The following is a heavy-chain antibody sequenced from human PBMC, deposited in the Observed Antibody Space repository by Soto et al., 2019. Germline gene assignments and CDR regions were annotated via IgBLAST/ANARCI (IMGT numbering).Heavy chain of an antibody. CDR2: IYWDDDK. V-gene: IGHV2-5*02. Sequence: SGPTLVNPTQTLTLTCTFSGFSLSTSGVGVGWIRQPPGKALEWLALIYWDDDKRYSPSLKSRLTITKDTSKNQVVLTMTNMDPVDTATYYCAHSTRVRSYFSGCSCYVRLFDYSGQGTLVTVSS. CDR1: GFSLSTSGVG. J-gene: IGHJ4*02. D-gene: IGHD2-15*01. CDR3: AHSTRVRSYFSGCSCYVRLFDY.